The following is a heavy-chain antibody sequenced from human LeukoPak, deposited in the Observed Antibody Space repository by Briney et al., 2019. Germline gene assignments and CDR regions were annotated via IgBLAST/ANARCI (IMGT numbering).Heavy chain of an antibody. Sequence: SETLSLTCTVSGGSISSYYWSWIRQPPGKGLEWIGYIYYSGSTNYNPSLNTRVTISVDTSKNQFSLQLSSVTAADTAVYYCARGPFDDYGDYGLYYYYGMDVWGQGTTVTVSS. V-gene: IGHV4-59*01. CDR1: GGSISSYY. CDR2: IYYSGST. CDR3: ARGPFDDYGDYGLYYYYGMDV. D-gene: IGHD4-17*01. J-gene: IGHJ6*02.